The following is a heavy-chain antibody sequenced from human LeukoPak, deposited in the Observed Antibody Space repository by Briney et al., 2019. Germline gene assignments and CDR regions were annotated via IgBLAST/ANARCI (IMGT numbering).Heavy chain of an antibody. CDR2: ISSSGSTI. Sequence: GGSLRLSCAASGFTFSSYEMNWVRQAPGKGLEWASYISSSGSTIYYADSVKGRFTISRDNAKNSLYLQMNSLRAEDTAVYYCAELGITMIGGVWGRGTTVTISS. V-gene: IGHV3-48*03. CDR1: GFTFSSYE. CDR3: AELGITMIGGV. D-gene: IGHD3-10*02. J-gene: IGHJ6*04.